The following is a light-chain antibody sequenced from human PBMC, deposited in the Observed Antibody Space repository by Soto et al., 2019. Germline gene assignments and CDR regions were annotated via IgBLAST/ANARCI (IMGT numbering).Light chain of an antibody. CDR1: QSVSSR. V-gene: IGKV3-20*01. J-gene: IGKJ5*01. Sequence: IVLTQSPGTLSLSPGESATLSCRASQSVSSRLAWYQQKPGQAPRLLISGASTRATGIPDRFSGSGSGTDFTLTITRLEPEDFALYYCQHYGKSPINFGQGTRLEIK. CDR2: GAS. CDR3: QHYGKSPIN.